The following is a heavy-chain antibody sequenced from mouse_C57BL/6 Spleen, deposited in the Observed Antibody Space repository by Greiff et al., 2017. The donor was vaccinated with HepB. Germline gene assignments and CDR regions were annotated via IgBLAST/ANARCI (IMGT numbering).Heavy chain of an antibody. CDR1: GYTFTSYW. J-gene: IGHJ2*01. Sequence: VQLQQPGAELVKPGASVKMSCKASGYTFTSYWITWVKQRPGQGLEWIGDIYPGSGSTNYNEKFKSKATLTVDTSSSTAYMQLSSLTSEDSAVYYCARGLYYYGSSYVGDYWGQGTTLTVSS. CDR3: ARGLYYYGSSYVGDY. V-gene: IGHV1-55*01. D-gene: IGHD1-1*01. CDR2: IYPGSGST.